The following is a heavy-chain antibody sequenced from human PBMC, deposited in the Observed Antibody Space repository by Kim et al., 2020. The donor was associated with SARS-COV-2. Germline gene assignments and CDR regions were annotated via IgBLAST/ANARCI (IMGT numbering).Heavy chain of an antibody. D-gene: IGHD4-17*01. CDR2: INHSGST. Sequence: SETLSLTCAVYGGSFSGYYWSWIRQPPGKGLEWIGEINHSGSTNYNPSLKSRVTISVDTSKNQFSLKLSSVTAADTAVYYCAREGTTVWAFDIWGQGTMVTVSS. CDR1: GGSFSGYY. J-gene: IGHJ3*02. CDR3: AREGTTVWAFDI. V-gene: IGHV4-34*01.